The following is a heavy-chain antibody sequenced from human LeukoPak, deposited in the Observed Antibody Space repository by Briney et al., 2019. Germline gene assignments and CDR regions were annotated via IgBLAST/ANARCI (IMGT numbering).Heavy chain of an antibody. J-gene: IGHJ4*02. Sequence: ASETLSLTCSVSSGSITSYYWSWLRQPPGKGLEWIGYIYYSGSTNYNPSLKSRVTISVDTSKNQFSLRLSSVTAADTAVYYCARVTGYVMEDYFDYWGQGTLVTVSS. CDR1: SGSITSYY. V-gene: IGHV4-59*01. CDR2: IYYSGST. D-gene: IGHD6-13*01. CDR3: ARVTGYVMEDYFDY.